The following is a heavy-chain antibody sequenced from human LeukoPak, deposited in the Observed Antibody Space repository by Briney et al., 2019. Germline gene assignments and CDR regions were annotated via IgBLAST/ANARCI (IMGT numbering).Heavy chain of an antibody. CDR1: GFTVSSNY. J-gene: IGHJ4*02. Sequence: GGSLRLSCAASGFTVSSNYMSWVRQAPGKGLEWVSIIYSGGYTYYADSVKGRFTISRDNSKNTLYLQMNSLRAEDTAMYYCARIWGAYDSGSSNDYWGQGTLVTVSS. V-gene: IGHV3-53*01. CDR3: ARIWGAYDSGSSNDY. D-gene: IGHD3-10*01. CDR2: IYSGGYT.